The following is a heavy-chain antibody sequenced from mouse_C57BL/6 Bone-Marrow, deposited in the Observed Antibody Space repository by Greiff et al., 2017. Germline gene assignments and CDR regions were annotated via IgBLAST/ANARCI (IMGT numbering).Heavy chain of an antibody. V-gene: IGHV1-15*01. Sequence: VQLQQSGAELVRPGASVTLSCKASGYTFTDYEMHWVKQTPVHGLEWIGAIDPDTGGTAYNQKFKGKAILTADKSSSTAYMELSSLTSEDSAVYYGTRSYYFDWFDYWGQGTLVTVSA. D-gene: IGHD1-1*01. J-gene: IGHJ3*01. CDR2: IDPDTGGT. CDR3: TRSYYFDWFDY. CDR1: GYTFTDYE.